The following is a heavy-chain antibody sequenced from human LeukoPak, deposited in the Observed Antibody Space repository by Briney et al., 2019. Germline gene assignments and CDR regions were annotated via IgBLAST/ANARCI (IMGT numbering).Heavy chain of an antibody. D-gene: IGHD3-9*01. CDR2: IYPGDSDT. CDR3: ARPRAVLRYFDWAHDYYFDY. V-gene: IGHV5-51*01. Sequence: GESLKISCKGSGYSFTSYWIGWVRQMPGKGLEWMGIIYPGDSDTRYSPSFQGQVTISADKSISTAYLQWGSLKASDTAMYYCARPRAVLRYFDWAHDYYFDYWGQGTLVTVSS. J-gene: IGHJ4*02. CDR1: GYSFTSYW.